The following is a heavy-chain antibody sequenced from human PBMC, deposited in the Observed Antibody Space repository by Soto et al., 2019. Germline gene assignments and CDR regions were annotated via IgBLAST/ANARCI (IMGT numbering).Heavy chain of an antibody. J-gene: IGHJ4*02. D-gene: IGHD6-19*01. CDR2: ISGSGVST. CDR1: GFTFSSYA. V-gene: IGHV3-23*01. Sequence: GGSLRLSCAASGFTFSSYAMSWVRQAPGKGLEWVSGISGSGVSTYYADSVKGRFTISRDNSKNTLYLQMNSLRAEDTAVYYCAKVSSGWYVGYFDYWGQGTLVTVSS. CDR3: AKVSSGWYVGYFDY.